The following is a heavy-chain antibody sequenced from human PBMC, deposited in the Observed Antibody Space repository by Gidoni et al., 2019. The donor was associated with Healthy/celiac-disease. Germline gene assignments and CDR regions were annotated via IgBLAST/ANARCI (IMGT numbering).Heavy chain of an antibody. CDR2: ISWNSGSI. J-gene: IGHJ3*02. CDR3: AKDEVVDTAMVYKWNAFDI. V-gene: IGHV3-9*01. CDR1: GFPFEDYA. D-gene: IGHD5-18*01. Sequence: EVQLVESGGGLVQPGRSLRPSCAASGFPFEDYAIPWVRQAPGKGLEWVSGISWNSGSIGYADSVKGRFTISRDNAKNSLYLQMNSLRAEDTALYYCAKDEVVDTAMVYKWNAFDIWGQGTMVTVSS.